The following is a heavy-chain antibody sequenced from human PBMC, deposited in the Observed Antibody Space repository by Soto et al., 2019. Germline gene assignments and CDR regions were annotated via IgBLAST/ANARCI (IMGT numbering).Heavy chain of an antibody. D-gene: IGHD3-3*01. CDR3: ARIYDFWSGSRYYFDY. Sequence: SETLSLTCTVSGVSISSYYWIWIRQPPGKGLEWIGYIYYSGSTNYNPSLKSRVTISVDTSKNQFSLKLSSVTAADTAVYYCARIYDFWSGSRYYFDYWGQGTLVTVSS. CDR1: GVSISSYY. V-gene: IGHV4-59*08. J-gene: IGHJ4*02. CDR2: IYYSGST.